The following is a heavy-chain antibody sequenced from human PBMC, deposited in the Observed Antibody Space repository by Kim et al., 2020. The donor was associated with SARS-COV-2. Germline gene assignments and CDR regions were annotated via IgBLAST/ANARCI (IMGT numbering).Heavy chain of an antibody. CDR1: GFTFSSYS. Sequence: GGSLRLSCAASGFTFSSYSMNWVRQAPGKGLEWVSSISSSSSYIYYADSVKGRFTISRDNAKNSLYLQMNSLRAEDTAVYYCARGLRLTGSGYGMDVWGQGTTVTVS. D-gene: IGHD7-27*01. CDR3: ARGLRLTGSGYGMDV. J-gene: IGHJ6*02. V-gene: IGHV3-21*01. CDR2: ISSSSSYI.